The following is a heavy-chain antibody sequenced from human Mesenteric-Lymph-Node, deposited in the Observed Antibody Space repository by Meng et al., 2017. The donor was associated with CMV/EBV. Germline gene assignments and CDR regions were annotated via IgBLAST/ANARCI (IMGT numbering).Heavy chain of an antibody. J-gene: IGHJ4*02. Sequence: SETLSLTCTVSGGSISSYYWSWIRQSPGKGLEWIGYIYYSGSTNYNSSLKSRVTISVDTSKNQFSLKLSSATAADTAVYYCARATVWSGNYLYFDSWGQGTLVTVSS. CDR2: IYYSGST. D-gene: IGHD3-3*01. CDR3: ARATVWSGNYLYFDS. V-gene: IGHV4-59*01. CDR1: GGSISSYY.